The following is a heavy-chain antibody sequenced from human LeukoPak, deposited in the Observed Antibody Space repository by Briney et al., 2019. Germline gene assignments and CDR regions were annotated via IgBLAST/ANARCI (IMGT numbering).Heavy chain of an antibody. CDR1: GGSISSYY. CDR3: ARALYYYDSSGYPNWYFDL. J-gene: IGHJ2*01. CDR2: IYYSGST. D-gene: IGHD3-22*01. Sequence: SETLSLTCTVSGGSISSYYWSWIRQPPGKGLEWIGYIYYSGSTNYNPSLKSRVSISVDTSKNQFSLKLSSVTAADTAVYYCARALYYYDSSGYPNWYFDLWGRGTLVTVSS. V-gene: IGHV4-59*01.